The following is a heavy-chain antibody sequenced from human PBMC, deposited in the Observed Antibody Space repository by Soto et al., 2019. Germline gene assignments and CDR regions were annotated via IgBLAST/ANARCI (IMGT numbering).Heavy chain of an antibody. D-gene: IGHD3-10*02. CDR3: ARGGAQASSCSGGCHFGYGLDV. CDR2: IFHNGTT. J-gene: IGHJ6*02. CDR1: GGSFRGYY. V-gene: IGHV4-34*01. Sequence: QVQLQQWGAGLLKPSETRSLTCAVNGGSFRGYYWNWIRQSPGKGLEWIGEIFHNGTTNQNPSLKRRLTLSVDASKNQFSLRLTSMTAADTAVYFCARGGAQASSCSGGCHFGYGLDVWGQGTSVTVSS.